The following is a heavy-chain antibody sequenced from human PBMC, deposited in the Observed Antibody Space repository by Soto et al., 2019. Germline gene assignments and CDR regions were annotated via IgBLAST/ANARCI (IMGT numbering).Heavy chain of an antibody. CDR2: VSGYTGNT. D-gene: IGHD3-10*01. CDR1: GYIFTNYD. Sequence: QVQLVQSETEVKKPGASVKVSCKASGYIFTNYDITWVRQAPGQGLEWMGWVSGYTGNTKYAQKFQDRVTMTTDTSTSTVYMELRSLISDDTAVYYRARFGSSPYYYYGVDVWGQGTTVFVSS. J-gene: IGHJ6*02. CDR3: ARFGSSPYYYYGVDV. V-gene: IGHV1-18*01.